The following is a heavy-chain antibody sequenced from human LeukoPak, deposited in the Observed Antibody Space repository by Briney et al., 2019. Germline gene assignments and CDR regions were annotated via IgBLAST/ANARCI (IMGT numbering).Heavy chain of an antibody. Sequence: GGSLRLSCAASGFTFSDYGMHWVRQAPGKGLEWVAVISYDGSNKYYADSVKGRFTISRDNSKNTLYLQMNSLRAEDTAVYYCARRGPYNWFDPWGQGTLVTVSS. CDR1: GFTFSDYG. J-gene: IGHJ5*02. V-gene: IGHV3-30*03. CDR3: ARRGPYNWFDP. CDR2: ISYDGSNK. D-gene: IGHD3-16*01.